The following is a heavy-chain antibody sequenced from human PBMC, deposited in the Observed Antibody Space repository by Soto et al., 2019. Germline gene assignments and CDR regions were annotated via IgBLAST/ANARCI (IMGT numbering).Heavy chain of an antibody. CDR1: GGTFSSYA. V-gene: IGHV1-69*13. D-gene: IGHD2-21*02. CDR3: ARKTAPTRYYCYYGMDV. J-gene: IGHJ6*02. CDR2: IIPIFGTA. Sequence: SVKVSCKASGGTFSSYALSWVRQAPGQGLEWMGGIIPIFGTANYPQKFQGRVTITADESTSTAYMELSSLRSEDTAVYYCARKTAPTRYYCYYGMDVWGQGTTVTVSS.